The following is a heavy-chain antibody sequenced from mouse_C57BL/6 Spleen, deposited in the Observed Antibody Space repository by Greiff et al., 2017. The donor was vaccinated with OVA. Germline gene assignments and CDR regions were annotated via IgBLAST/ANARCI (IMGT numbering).Heavy chain of an antibody. CDR3: ARETDGYPRYFDV. CDR2: IYPRSGNT. CDR1: GYTFTSYG. V-gene: IGHV1-81*01. J-gene: IGHJ1*03. D-gene: IGHD2-3*01. Sequence: QVQLQQSGAELARPGASVKLSCKASGYTFTSYGISWVKQRTGQGLEWIGEIYPRSGNTYYNEKFKGKATLTADKSSSTAYMELRSLTSEDSAVYVCARETDGYPRYFDVWGTGTTVTVSS.